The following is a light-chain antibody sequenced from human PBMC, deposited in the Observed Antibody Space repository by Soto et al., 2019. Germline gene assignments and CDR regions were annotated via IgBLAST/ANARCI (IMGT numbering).Light chain of an antibody. CDR2: GAS. Sequence: EIVMTQSPATLSVSPGERATLSCRAGQSVSSNLAWYQQKPGQAPRLLIYGASTRATGIPARFSGSGSGTEFTLTISSLQSEDFAVYYCHQYNNWPYTFGQGTKLEIK. V-gene: IGKV3-15*01. J-gene: IGKJ2*01. CDR1: QSVSSN. CDR3: HQYNNWPYT.